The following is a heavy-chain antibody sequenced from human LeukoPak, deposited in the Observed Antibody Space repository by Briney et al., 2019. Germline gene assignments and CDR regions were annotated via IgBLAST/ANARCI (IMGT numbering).Heavy chain of an antibody. CDR1: GGSFSGYY. V-gene: IGHV4-34*01. D-gene: IGHD6-13*01. Sequence: SETLSLTCAVYGGSFSGYYGSWIRQPPGKGLEWIGEINHSGSTNYNPSLKSRVTISVDTSKNQFSLKLSSVTAADTAVYYCARDPDNLGIAAAGPFDYWGQEPWSPSPQ. J-gene: IGHJ4*01. CDR3: ARDPDNLGIAAAGPFDY. CDR2: INHSGST.